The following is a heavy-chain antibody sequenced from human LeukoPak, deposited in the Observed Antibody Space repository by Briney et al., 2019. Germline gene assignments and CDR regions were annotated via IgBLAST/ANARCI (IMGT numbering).Heavy chain of an antibody. CDR1: GYSFTSYW. J-gene: IGHJ3*01. CDR2: IYPGNSDT. V-gene: IGHV5-51*01. CDR3: ASPQAAYCGGDCYSP. Sequence: GESLRISCKGSGYSFTSYWINWVRQMPGKGLEWMGIIYPGNSDTGYSPSFQGQVTISVDKSITTAYLQWSSLKASDTAMYYCASPQAAYCGGDCYSPWGQGTKVTVSS. D-gene: IGHD2-21*02.